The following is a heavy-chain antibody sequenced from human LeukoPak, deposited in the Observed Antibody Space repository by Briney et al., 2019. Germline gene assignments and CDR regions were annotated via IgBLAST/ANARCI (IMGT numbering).Heavy chain of an antibody. CDR1: GGSISSYY. CDR2: IYYSGST. CDR3: ASGPFGYCSSTSCQGGYYYMDV. J-gene: IGHJ6*03. D-gene: IGHD2-2*03. V-gene: IGHV4-59*01. Sequence: SETLSLTCTVSGGSISSYYWSWIRQPPGKELEWIGYIYYSGSTNYNPSLKSRVTISVDTSKNQFSLKLSSVTAADTAVYYCASGPFGYCSSTSCQGGYYYMDVWGKGTTVTVSS.